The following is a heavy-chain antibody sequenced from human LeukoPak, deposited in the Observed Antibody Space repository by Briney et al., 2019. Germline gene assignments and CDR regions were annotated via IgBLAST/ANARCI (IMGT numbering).Heavy chain of an antibody. V-gene: IGHV4-61*02. Sequence: PSETLSLTCTVPGDSISSGDYYWSWIRQPAGKGLEWIGRISSSGSTNYNPSLKSRVTISVDTSKNQFSLKLSSVTAADTAVYYCARDLIGRIYGDYVGGYFDPWGQGTLVTVSS. CDR2: ISSSGST. CDR1: GDSISSGDYY. J-gene: IGHJ5*02. CDR3: ARDLIGRIYGDYVGGYFDP. D-gene: IGHD4-17*01.